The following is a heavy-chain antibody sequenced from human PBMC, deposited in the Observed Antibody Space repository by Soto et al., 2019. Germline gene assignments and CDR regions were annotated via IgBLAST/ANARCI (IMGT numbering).Heavy chain of an antibody. CDR2: INPNSGGT. V-gene: IGHV1-2*02. J-gene: IGHJ6*02. D-gene: IGHD2-15*01. CDR1: GYTFTGYY. Sequence: KVSCKASGYTFTGYYMHWVRQAPGQGLEWMGWINPNSGGTNYAQKFQGRVTMTRDTSISTAYMELSRLRSDDTAVYYCARVRVDYYYGMDVWGQGTTVTVS. CDR3: ARVRVDYYYGMDV.